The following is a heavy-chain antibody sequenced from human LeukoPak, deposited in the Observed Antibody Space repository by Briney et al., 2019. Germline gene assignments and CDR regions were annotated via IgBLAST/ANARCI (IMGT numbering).Heavy chain of an antibody. D-gene: IGHD1-26*01. CDR2: IYSGGST. V-gene: IGHV3-53*01. CDR1: GFTVSSNY. CDR3: ARGTYSGTYLVY. Sequence: GGSLRLSCAASGFTVSSNYMNWVRQAPGKGLEWVSVIYSGGSTYYADSVKGRFTISRDNSKNALYLQMNSLRAEDTAVYYCARGTYSGTYLVYWGQGTPVTVSS. J-gene: IGHJ4*02.